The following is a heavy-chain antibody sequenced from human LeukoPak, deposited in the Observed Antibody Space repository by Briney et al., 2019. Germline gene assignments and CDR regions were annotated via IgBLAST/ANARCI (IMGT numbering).Heavy chain of an antibody. CDR3: AGAIIDYAEDAFDI. Sequence: SETLSLTCTVSGGSISSSSYYWDWIRQPPGKGLEWIGSIYYSGSTYYNPSLKSRVTISVDTSKNQFSLKLSSVTAADTAVYYCAGAIIDYAEDAFDIWGQGTMVTVSS. V-gene: IGHV4-39*01. CDR2: IYYSGST. CDR1: GGSISSSSYY. D-gene: IGHD2-2*01. J-gene: IGHJ3*02.